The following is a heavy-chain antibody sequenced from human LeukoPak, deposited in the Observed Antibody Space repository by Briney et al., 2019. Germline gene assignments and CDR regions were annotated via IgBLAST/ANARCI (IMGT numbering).Heavy chain of an antibody. Sequence: SVKVSCKGSGGTFSSYAFSWLRQAPGQGLEWMGGIMPIFGKANYAQKFQGRVTITADESTSTAYMELNSLRSEDTAMYYCARDWGMGPSSSWAWGQGTLVTVSS. V-gene: IGHV1-69*13. J-gene: IGHJ5*02. CDR3: ARDWGMGPSSSWA. CDR1: GGTFSSYA. D-gene: IGHD6-13*01. CDR2: IMPIFGKA.